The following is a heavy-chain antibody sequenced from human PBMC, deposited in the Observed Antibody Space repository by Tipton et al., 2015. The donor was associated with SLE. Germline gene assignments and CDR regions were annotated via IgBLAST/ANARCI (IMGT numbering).Heavy chain of an antibody. J-gene: IGHJ4*02. Sequence: QSGPEVKKPGASVKVSCKVSGYTLTELSMHWVRQAPGKGLEWMGGFDPEDGETIYAQKFQGRVTTTEDTSTDTAYMELSSLRSEDTAVYYCARGVYFGVVDYWGQGTLVTVSS. D-gene: IGHD3-3*01. V-gene: IGHV1-24*01. CDR3: ARGVYFGVVDY. CDR1: GYTLTELS. CDR2: FDPEDGET.